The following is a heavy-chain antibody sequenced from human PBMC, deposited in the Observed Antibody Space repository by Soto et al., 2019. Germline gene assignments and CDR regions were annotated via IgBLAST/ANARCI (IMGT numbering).Heavy chain of an antibody. J-gene: IGHJ6*02. Sequence: ASVKVSCKASGGTFSSYAISWVRQAPGQGLEWMGGIIPIFGTANYAQKFQGRVTITADESTSTAYMGLSSLRSEDTAVYYCAKSTGYYYGMDVWGQGTTVTVSS. V-gene: IGHV1-69*13. CDR1: GGTFSSYA. CDR2: IIPIFGTA. CDR3: AKSTGYYYGMDV.